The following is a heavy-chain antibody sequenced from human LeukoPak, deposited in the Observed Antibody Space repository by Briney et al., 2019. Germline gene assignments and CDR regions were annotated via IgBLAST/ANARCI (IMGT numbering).Heavy chain of an antibody. CDR3: ARERPYTFNAMDV. Sequence: GGSLRLSCSASGFTFSDYYMSWVRQAPGKGLEWVSYISGSGTTVYYADSVRGRFTISRDNAKNSLYLQMNSQRAEDTAVYYCARERPYTFNAMDVWGQGTSVTVSS. V-gene: IGHV3-11*01. CDR1: GFTFSDYY. CDR2: ISGSGTTV. J-gene: IGHJ6*02. D-gene: IGHD2/OR15-2a*01.